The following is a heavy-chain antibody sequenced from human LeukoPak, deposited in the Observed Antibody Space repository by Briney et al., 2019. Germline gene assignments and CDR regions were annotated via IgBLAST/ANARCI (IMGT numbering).Heavy chain of an antibody. D-gene: IGHD3-22*01. J-gene: IGHJ4*02. CDR2: IYYSGST. Sequence: SETLSLTCTVSGGSISSGDYYWRWIRQPPGKGLEWIGYIYYSGSTYYNPSLKSRVTISVDTSKNQFSLKLSSVTAADTAVYYCARDPRDYYDSSGYQGMVYWGQGTLVTVSS. V-gene: IGHV4-30-4*01. CDR1: GGSISSGDYY. CDR3: ARDPRDYYDSSGYQGMVY.